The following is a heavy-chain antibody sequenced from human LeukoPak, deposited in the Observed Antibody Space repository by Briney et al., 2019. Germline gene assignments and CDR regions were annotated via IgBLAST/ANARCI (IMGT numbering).Heavy chain of an antibody. CDR3: AREGCSSTSCYTSMVDYYYYGMDV. Sequence: SVKVSCKASGGTFSSCTISWVRQAPGQGLEWMGRIIPILGIANYAQKFQGRVTITADKSTSTAYMELSSLRSEDTAVYYCAREGCSSTSCYTSMVDYYYYGMDVWGQGTTVTVSS. D-gene: IGHD2-2*02. CDR2: IIPILGIA. CDR1: GGTFSSCT. J-gene: IGHJ6*02. V-gene: IGHV1-69*04.